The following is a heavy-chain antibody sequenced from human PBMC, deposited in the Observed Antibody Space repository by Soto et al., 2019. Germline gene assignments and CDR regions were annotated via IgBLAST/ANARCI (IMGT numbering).Heavy chain of an antibody. CDR1: GGSFSGYS. CDR2: INHSGST. J-gene: IGHJ4*02. Sequence: QVQLQQWGAGLLKPSETLSLTCAVYGGSFSGYSWTWIRQPPGTGLAWIGEINHSGSTNYNPSPKSRVTISGDMSKNQFSLKLTSVTAADTAVYYCARDKIPGLFDYGGQGALVTVSS. D-gene: IGHD2-21*01. V-gene: IGHV4-34*01. CDR3: ARDKIPGLFDY.